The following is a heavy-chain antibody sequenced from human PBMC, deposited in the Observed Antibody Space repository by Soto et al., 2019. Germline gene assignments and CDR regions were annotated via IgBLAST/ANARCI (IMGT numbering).Heavy chain of an antibody. J-gene: IGHJ4*02. CDR2: INSDGSST. D-gene: IGHD6-19*01. CDR1: GFTFITYW. Sequence: EVQLVESGEGLVQPGGSLRLSCAASGFTFITYWMHWVRQAPGKGLVWVSRINSDGSSTSYADSVKGRFTISRDNAKNTLYLQMNSLRAEDTAVYYCASQRYSSANYWGQGTLVTVSS. CDR3: ASQRYSSANY. V-gene: IGHV3-74*01.